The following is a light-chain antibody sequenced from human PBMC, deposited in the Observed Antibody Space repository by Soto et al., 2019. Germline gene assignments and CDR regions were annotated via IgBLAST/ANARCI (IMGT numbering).Light chain of an antibody. CDR2: SDN. CDR1: SSNIGTNY. Sequence: QSVLTQPPSASGTPGQRVTMSYSGSSSNIGTNYVYWYQQLPGSAPKIFIYSDNQRPSGVPDRFSGSKSGTSASLAISGLRSEDEADYYCAASDDSLSGVVFAGGTKVTVL. J-gene: IGLJ2*01. V-gene: IGLV1-47*02. CDR3: AASDDSLSGVV.